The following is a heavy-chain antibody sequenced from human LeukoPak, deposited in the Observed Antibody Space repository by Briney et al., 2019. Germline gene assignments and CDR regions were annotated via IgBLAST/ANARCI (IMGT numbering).Heavy chain of an antibody. CDR2: IGSSGSYI. Sequence: PGGSLRLACEISGFRIDNYGMTWVRQAPGEGLEWVAAIGSSGSYIHYGDSVRGRFTISRATAKNSLYLQMNSLRVEDTAVYYCTRDSVARSRDYWGQGTLVAVSS. J-gene: IGHJ4*02. V-gene: IGHV3-21*01. CDR3: TRDSVARSRDY. CDR1: GFRIDNYG.